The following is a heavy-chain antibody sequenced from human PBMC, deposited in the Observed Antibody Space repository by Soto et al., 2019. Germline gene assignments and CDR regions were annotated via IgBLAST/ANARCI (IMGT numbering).Heavy chain of an antibody. V-gene: IGHV3-9*01. Sequence: EVQLVESGGGLVQPGRSLRLSCAASGFTFDDYAMHWVRQAPGKGLEWVSGISWNSGSIGYADSVKGRFTISRDNAKNSLYLQMNSLRAEDTALYYCGKDRRGSSSSVSYYYYGMDVWGQGTTVTVSS. D-gene: IGHD6-6*01. J-gene: IGHJ6*02. CDR2: ISWNSGSI. CDR3: GKDRRGSSSSVSYYYYGMDV. CDR1: GFTFDDYA.